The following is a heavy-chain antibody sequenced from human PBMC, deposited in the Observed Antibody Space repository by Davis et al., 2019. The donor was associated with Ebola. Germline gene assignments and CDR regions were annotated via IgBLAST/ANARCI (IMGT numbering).Heavy chain of an antibody. CDR2: ISSSSSTI. J-gene: IGHJ4*02. D-gene: IGHD3-3*01. CDR1: GGSFSGYY. CDR3: ARDSRYYDFWSGSTFDY. V-gene: IGHV3-11*04. Sequence: LSLTCAVYGGSFSGYYWSWIRQPPGKGLEWVSYISSSSSTIYYADSVKGRFTISRDNAKNSLYLQMNSLRDEDTAVYYCARDSRYYDFWSGSTFDYWGQGTLVTVSS.